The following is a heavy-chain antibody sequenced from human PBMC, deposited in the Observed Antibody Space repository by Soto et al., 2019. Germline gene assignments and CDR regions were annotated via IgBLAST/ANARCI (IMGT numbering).Heavy chain of an antibody. V-gene: IGHV4-59*08. CDR3: ARHRGDGTAFDI. CDR2: IYYSGST. Sequence: KPSETLSLTCTVSGGSISSYYWSWIRQPPGKGLEWIGYIYYSGSTNYNPSLKSRVTISVDTSKNQFSLKLSSVTAADTAVYYCARHRGDGTAFDIWGQGTMVTVSS. D-gene: IGHD4-17*01. CDR1: GGSISSYY. J-gene: IGHJ3*02.